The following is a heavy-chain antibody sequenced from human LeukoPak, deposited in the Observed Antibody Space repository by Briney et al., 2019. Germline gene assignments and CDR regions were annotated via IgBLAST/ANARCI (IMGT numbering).Heavy chain of an antibody. D-gene: IGHD6-13*01. CDR2: ISGSGGST. Sequence: GGTLRLSCAASGFTFSSYAMSWVRQAPGKGLEWVSAISGSGGSTYYADSVKGRFTISRDNSKNTLYLQMNSLRAEDTAVYYCAKDLFGQQLYYFDYWGQGTLVTVSS. J-gene: IGHJ4*02. CDR3: AKDLFGQQLYYFDY. V-gene: IGHV3-23*01. CDR1: GFTFSSYA.